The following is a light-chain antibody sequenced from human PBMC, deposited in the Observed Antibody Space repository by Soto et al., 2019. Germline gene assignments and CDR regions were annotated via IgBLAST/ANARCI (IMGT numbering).Light chain of an antibody. CDR2: DVS. CDR3: SSYTSSSPLYV. V-gene: IGLV2-14*01. CDR1: SSDVGGYNY. Sequence: QSALTQPASVSGSPGQSITISCTGTSSDVGGYNYVSWYQQHPGKAPKLMIYDVSNRPSGVSNRFSGSKSGNTASLTISGLQAEDEADCYCSSYTSSSPLYVFGTGTKLTVL. J-gene: IGLJ1*01.